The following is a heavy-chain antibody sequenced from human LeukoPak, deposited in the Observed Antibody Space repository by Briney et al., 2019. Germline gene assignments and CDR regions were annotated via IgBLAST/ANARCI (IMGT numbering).Heavy chain of an antibody. CDR3: ARQYPVVTFFDY. CDR2: IYYSGST. V-gene: IGHV4-39*01. Sequence: SETLSLTCTVSGGSISSSSYYWGWIRQPRGKGLEWIGSIYYSGSTYYNPSLKSRVTISVDTSKNQFSLKLSSVTAADTAVYYCARQYPVVTFFDYWGQGTLVTVSS. J-gene: IGHJ4*02. CDR1: GGSISSSSYY. D-gene: IGHD4-23*01.